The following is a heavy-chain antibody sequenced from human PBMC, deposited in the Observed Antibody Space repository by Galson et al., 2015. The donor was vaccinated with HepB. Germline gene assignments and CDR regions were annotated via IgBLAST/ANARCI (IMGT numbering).Heavy chain of an antibody. CDR3: ARGGMATVGGPTFDY. CDR2: ISADNLNT. CDR1: GHTFTRFG. J-gene: IGHJ4*02. Sequence: SVKVSCKAPGHTFTRFGISWVRQAPGQGLEWMGWISADNLNTRYAQKFQGRVTMTTDTSTSTAYMILWSLRSDDTAVYYCARGGMATVGGPTFDYWGQGSLVTVSS. V-gene: IGHV1-18*01. D-gene: IGHD5-24*01.